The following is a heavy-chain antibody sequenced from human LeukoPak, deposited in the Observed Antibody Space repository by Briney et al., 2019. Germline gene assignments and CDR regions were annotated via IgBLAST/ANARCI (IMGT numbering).Heavy chain of an antibody. CDR2: MNPNSGNT. J-gene: IGHJ4*02. CDR3: ARGDY. CDR1: GYSFTSYD. Sequence: ASVKASCKASGYSFTSYDINWVRQATGQGLEWVGSMNPNSGNTDYAQKLQGRITMTRSTSISTAYMELSSLRSEDTAVYYCARGDYWGQGTLVTVSS. V-gene: IGHV1-8*01.